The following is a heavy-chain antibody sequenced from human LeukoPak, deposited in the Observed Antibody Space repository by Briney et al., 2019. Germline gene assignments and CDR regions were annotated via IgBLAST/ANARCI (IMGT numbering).Heavy chain of an antibody. CDR1: GFTFTSYS. CDR3: ARDRPIAVARTENDAFDI. Sequence: GGSLRLSCSASGFTFTSYSMNWVRQAPGKGLEWVSSISNRGDYNYYADSVKGRFTISRDNSKNTLYLQMNSLRAEDTAVYYCARDRPIAVARTENDAFDIWGQGTMVTVSS. CDR2: ISNRGDYN. J-gene: IGHJ3*02. V-gene: IGHV3-21*04. D-gene: IGHD6-13*01.